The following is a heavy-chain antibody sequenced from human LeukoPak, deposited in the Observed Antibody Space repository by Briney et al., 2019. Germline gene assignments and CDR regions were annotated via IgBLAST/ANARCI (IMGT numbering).Heavy chain of an antibody. J-gene: IGHJ4*02. V-gene: IGHV1-46*01. CDR2: IDPNGGST. Sequence: ASVKVSCKASGYIXTGYYIHWVRQVPGQGPEWMGIIDPNGGSTSYALKFQGRLTLTRDTSTSTVFIDLSSLRSEDTSIYYCVRIGYSSGWYSGPYDYWGQGTLVTVSS. CDR1: GYIXTGYY. D-gene: IGHD6-19*01. CDR3: VRIGYSSGWYSGPYDY.